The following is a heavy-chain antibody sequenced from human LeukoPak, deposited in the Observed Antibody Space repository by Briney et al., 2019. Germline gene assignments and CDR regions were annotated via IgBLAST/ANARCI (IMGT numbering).Heavy chain of an antibody. CDR2: ISGSGGST. J-gene: IGHJ4*02. CDR1: GFTFSSYA. Sequence: PGGSLRPSCAASGFTFSSYAMSWVRQAPGKGLEWVSAISGSGGSTYYADSVKGRFTISRDNSKNTLYLQMNSLRAEDTAVYYCAKDLGYSYGYEMVYWGQGTLVTVSS. CDR3: AKDLGYSYGYEMVY. D-gene: IGHD5-18*01. V-gene: IGHV3-23*01.